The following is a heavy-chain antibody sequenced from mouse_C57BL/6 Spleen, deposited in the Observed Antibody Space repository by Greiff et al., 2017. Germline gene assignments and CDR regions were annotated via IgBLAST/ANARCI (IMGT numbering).Heavy chain of an antibody. CDR3: ASVNFPLFAMDD. J-gene: IGHJ4*01. CDR1: GYTFSDYY. CDR2: ISNGGGST. Sequence: EVMLVESGGGLVQPGGSLKLSCAASGYTFSDYYMYWVRQTPEKRLEWVAYISNGGGSTYYPDTVKGRFTIARDKAKNTLYLQMSRLKSEDTAMYYCASVNFPLFAMDDWGQGASVTVAS. V-gene: IGHV5-12*01.